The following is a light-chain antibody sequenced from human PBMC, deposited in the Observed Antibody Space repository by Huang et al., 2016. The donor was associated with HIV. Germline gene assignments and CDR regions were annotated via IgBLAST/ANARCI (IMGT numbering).Light chain of an antibody. CDR1: QGVTSNY. J-gene: IGKJ1*01. CDR3: QQYAFSPWT. CDR2: GAS. V-gene: IGKV3-20*01. Sequence: EVVLTQSPGTLSLSPGERVILSCRATQGVTSNYLARYQQKPGQAPRLLIYGASTRATAIPDRFSGSGSGTDFTLIISRLEPEDSAMYYCQQYAFSPWTFGQGTKVEIK.